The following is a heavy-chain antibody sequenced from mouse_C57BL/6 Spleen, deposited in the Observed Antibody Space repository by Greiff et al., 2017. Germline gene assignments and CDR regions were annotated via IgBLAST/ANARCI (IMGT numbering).Heavy chain of an antibody. J-gene: IGHJ3*01. CDR1: GFTFSDYG. Sequence: EVKLVESGGGLVKPGGSLKLSCEASGFTFSDYGMHWVRQAPETGLEWVAYISSGSSTIYYADTVKGRFTLARDNAKTTLFLQMTSLRSDNTAMYYCARTQSGAYWSQGTLVTVS. CDR2: ISSGSSTI. CDR3: ARTQSGAY. D-gene: IGHD4-1*01. V-gene: IGHV5-17*01.